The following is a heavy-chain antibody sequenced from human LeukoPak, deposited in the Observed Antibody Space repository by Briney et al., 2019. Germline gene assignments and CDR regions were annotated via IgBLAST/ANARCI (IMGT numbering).Heavy chain of an antibody. CDR1: GFTFSSSW. V-gene: IGHV3-74*01. CDR2: IDPDGTTT. D-gene: IGHD1-26*01. Sequence: GGSLRLSCAASGFTFSSSWVHWVRQAPGKGLVWVSRIDPDGTTTNYADSVKGRFTISRDNAKNTLYLQMNSLRAEDTAVYYCTRARNYRFDYWGQGALVTVSS. J-gene: IGHJ4*02. CDR3: TRARNYRFDY.